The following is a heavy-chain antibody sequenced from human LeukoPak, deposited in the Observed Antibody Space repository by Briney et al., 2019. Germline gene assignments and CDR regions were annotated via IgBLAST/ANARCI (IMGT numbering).Heavy chain of an antibody. Sequence: ASVKVSCKASGYTFTNYYIHWVRQAPGQGLEWMGMIIPSDGFTTYAQKFQGRLTMTRDMSTSTVYMELSSLRSEDTAVYYCAAELYSGTYGRCCSFAFWGQGTPVTVSS. CDR1: GYTFTNYY. CDR2: IIPSDGFT. J-gene: IGHJ4*02. CDR3: AAELYSGTYGRCCSFAF. V-gene: IGHV1-46*01. D-gene: IGHD1-26*01.